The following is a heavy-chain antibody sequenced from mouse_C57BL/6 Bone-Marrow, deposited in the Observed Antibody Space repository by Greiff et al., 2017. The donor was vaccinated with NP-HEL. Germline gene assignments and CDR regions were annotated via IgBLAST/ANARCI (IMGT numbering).Heavy chain of an antibody. J-gene: IGHJ1*03. D-gene: IGHD1-1*01. CDR1: GYTFTSYW. CDR2: IYPGSGST. Sequence: QVQLQQPGAELVKPGASVKMSCKASGYTFTSYWITWVKQRPGQGLEWIGDIYPGSGSTNYNEKFKSKATLTVDTSSSTAYMQLISLASEDSAGYYCASPSPDYGRSWYFDVWGTGTTVTVSS. CDR3: ASPSPDYGRSWYFDV. V-gene: IGHV1-55*01.